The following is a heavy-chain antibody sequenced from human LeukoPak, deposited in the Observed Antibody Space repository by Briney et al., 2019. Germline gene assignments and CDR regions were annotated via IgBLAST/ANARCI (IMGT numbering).Heavy chain of an antibody. V-gene: IGHV4-59*02. CDR1: GGSVSDYY. D-gene: IGHD3-22*01. CDR3: ASTRGRYDTSGYHVNYFDP. Sequence: SETLSLTCTVSGGSVSDYYWSWIRQSPGQGLQWIGYIFSHGGTDYNPSLKGRVTISVDTSKNQFSLQLTSVTAADTAVYYCASTRGRYDTSGYHVNYFDPWGQGTLVTVSS. CDR2: IFSHGGT. J-gene: IGHJ5*02.